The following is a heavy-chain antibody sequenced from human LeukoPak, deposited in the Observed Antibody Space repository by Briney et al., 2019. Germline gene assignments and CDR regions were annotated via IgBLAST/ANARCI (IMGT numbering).Heavy chain of an antibody. V-gene: IGHV4-59*13. CDR1: GTSLNTYS. Sequence: PSETLSLTCTVSGTSLNTYSWSWIRQTPGKGLEWIGYVYASGDYNSGINTYSPSLESRVTITVDTSKNQFALRLTSLAAADTAVYYCARGDQEFDYWGQGTRVTVSS. CDR3: ARGDQEFDY. J-gene: IGHJ4*02. CDR2: VYASGDYNSGIN.